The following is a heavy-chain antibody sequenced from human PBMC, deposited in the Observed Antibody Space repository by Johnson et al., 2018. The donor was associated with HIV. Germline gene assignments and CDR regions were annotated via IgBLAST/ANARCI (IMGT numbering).Heavy chain of an antibody. CDR2: ISYDGSKK. V-gene: IGHV3-30*04. Sequence: QVQLVESGGGVVQPGRSLRLSCAASGLTLSNYPMHWVRQAPGKGLEWVAVISYDGSKKYYADSVKGRFTISRDNSKNTLYLQMNSLRAGDTAVYYCARGVPIAAAGHDAFDIWGQGTMVTVSS. D-gene: IGHD6-13*01. J-gene: IGHJ3*02. CDR1: GLTLSNYP. CDR3: ARGVPIAAAGHDAFDI.